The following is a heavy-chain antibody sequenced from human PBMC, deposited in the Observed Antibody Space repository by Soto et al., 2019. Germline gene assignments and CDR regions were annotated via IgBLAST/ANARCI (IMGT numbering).Heavy chain of an antibody. CDR3: AGGSY. V-gene: IGHV3-74*01. D-gene: IGHD3-10*01. Sequence: EVQLVESGGGLIQPGGSLRLSCAASGFTFNTYWMHWVRQAPGKGLVWVSRINGAGSSTSYAESVKGRFTISRDSAKNILYLQMNSLRAEDTGVYYCAGGSYWGQGTLVSVSS. CDR2: INGAGSST. CDR1: GFTFNTYW. J-gene: IGHJ4*02.